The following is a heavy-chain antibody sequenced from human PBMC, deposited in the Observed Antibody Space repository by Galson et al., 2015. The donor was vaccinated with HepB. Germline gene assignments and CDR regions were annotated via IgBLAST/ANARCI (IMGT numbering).Heavy chain of an antibody. CDR3: VKDGGSTYGGGDCYSAVFEH. CDR2: ISNDGNNE. CDR1: GFIFSRSG. D-gene: IGHD2-21*02. V-gene: IGHV3-30*18. J-gene: IGHJ4*02. Sequence: SLRLSCAASGFIFSRSGMNWVRQAPGKGLEWVAVISNDGNNETCADSVKGRFTISRDNSKSTLNLQINRLRAEDTAVYHCVKDGGSTYGGGDCYSAVFEHWGQGTLVTVSA.